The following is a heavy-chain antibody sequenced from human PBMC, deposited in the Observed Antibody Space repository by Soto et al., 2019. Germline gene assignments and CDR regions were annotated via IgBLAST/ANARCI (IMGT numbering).Heavy chain of an antibody. CDR2: INPNSGGT. CDR1: GYTFTGYY. J-gene: IGHJ5*02. V-gene: IGHV1-2*04. CDR3: ARDFLYYDFWSGKNNWFDP. D-gene: IGHD3-3*01. Sequence: VASVEVSCKASGYTFTGYYMHWVRQAPGQGLEWMGWINPNSGGTNYAQKFQGWVTMTRDTSISTAYMELSRLRSDDTAVYYCARDFLYYDFWSGKNNWFDPWGQGTLVTVSS.